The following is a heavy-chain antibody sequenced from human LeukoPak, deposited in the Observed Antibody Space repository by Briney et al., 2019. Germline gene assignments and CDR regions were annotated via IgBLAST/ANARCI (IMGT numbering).Heavy chain of an antibody. Sequence: SETLSLTCTVSGGSISSDSYYWSWIRQPPGKGLEWIGEINHSGSTNYNPSLKSRVTISVDTSKNQFSLKLSSVTAADTAVYYCARRRRSYYYYYMDVWGKGTTVTISS. CDR3: ARRRRSYYYYYMDV. CDR2: INHSGST. V-gene: IGHV4-39*07. J-gene: IGHJ6*03. CDR1: GGSISSDSYY.